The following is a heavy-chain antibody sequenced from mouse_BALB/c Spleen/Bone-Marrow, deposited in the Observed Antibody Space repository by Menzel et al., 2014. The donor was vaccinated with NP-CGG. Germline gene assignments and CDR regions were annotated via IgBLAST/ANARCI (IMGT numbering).Heavy chain of an antibody. CDR2: INSNGGST. V-gene: IGHV5-6-3*01. CDR1: GFSFGGYG. CDR3: ARGYDYDSWFAY. D-gene: IGHD2-4*01. Sequence: EVHLVESGGGLVQPGGSLKLSCAASGFSFGGYGMSWVRQTPDKRLELVATINSNGGSTYYSDSVKGRFTISRDNAKNTLYLQMSSLKSEDTAMYYCARGYDYDSWFAYWGQGTLVTVSA. J-gene: IGHJ3*01.